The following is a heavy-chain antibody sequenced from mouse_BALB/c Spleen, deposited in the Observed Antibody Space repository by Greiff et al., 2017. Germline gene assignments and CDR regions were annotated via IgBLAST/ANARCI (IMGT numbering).Heavy chain of an antibody. Sequence: QVQLKQSGAELVRPGTSVKVSCKASGYAFTNYLIEWVKQRPGQGLEWIGVINPGSGGTNYNEKFKGKATLTADKSSSTAYMQLSSLTSEDSAVYYCARIRGGHFDYWGQGTTLTVSS. CDR2: INPGSGGT. J-gene: IGHJ2*01. V-gene: IGHV1-54*01. CDR3: ARIRGGHFDY. D-gene: IGHD3-3*01. CDR1: GYAFTNYL.